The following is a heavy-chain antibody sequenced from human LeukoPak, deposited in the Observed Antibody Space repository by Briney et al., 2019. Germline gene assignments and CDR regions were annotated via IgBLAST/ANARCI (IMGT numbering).Heavy chain of an antibody. V-gene: IGHV1-69*13. Sequence: ASVKDSCKASGGTFSSYAISWVRQAPGQGLEWMGGIIPIFGTANYAQKFQGRVTITADESTSTAYMELSSLRSEDTAVYYCARDKIAAAGPLYYFDYWGQGTLVTVSS. D-gene: IGHD6-13*01. CDR1: GGTFSSYA. CDR2: IIPIFGTA. J-gene: IGHJ4*02. CDR3: ARDKIAAAGPLYYFDY.